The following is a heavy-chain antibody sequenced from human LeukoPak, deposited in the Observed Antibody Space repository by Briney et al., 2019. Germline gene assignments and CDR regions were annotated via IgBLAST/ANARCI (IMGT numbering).Heavy chain of an antibody. CDR2: ISSSGSTI. CDR1: GFTFSDYY. CDR3: ARDRRYYDTEKLPLDY. D-gene: IGHD3-22*01. Sequence: PGGSLRLSCAASGFTFSDYYMSWIRQAPGKGLEWVSYISSSGSTIYYADSVKGRFTISRDNAKNSLYLQMNSLRAEDTAVYYCARDRRYYDTEKLPLDYWGQGTLVTVSS. J-gene: IGHJ4*02. V-gene: IGHV3-11*01.